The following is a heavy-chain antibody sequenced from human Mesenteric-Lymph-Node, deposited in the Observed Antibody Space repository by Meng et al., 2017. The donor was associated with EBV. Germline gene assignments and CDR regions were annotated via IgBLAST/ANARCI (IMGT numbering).Heavy chain of an antibody. CDR2: TIPLFGTA. V-gene: IGHV1-69*01. CDR1: GGTFAAHA. Sequence: EQLVLSGAEVKKPGXWVKVFCKSSGGTFAAHAISLGRQAPGQGLEWMGGTIPLFGTAEYAQKFQGRLTITADESTGAAYMELRSLRSEDTALYYCARGEVVVAAPYYFDLWGQGNLVTVSS. CDR3: ARGEVVVAAPYYFDL. J-gene: IGHJ4*02. D-gene: IGHD2-15*01.